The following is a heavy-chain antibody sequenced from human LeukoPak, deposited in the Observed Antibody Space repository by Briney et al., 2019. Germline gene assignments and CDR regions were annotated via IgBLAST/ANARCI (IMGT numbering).Heavy chain of an antibody. V-gene: IGHV3-11*04. CDR2: ISSSGSTI. CDR1: GFTFSVYY. Sequence: PGGSLRLSCAASGFTFSVYYMSWIRQAPGKGLEWVSYISSSGSTIYYADSVKGRFTISRDNSKNTLYLQMNSLRAEDTAVYYCARDLHMVRGVVGYWGQGTLVTVSS. J-gene: IGHJ4*02. D-gene: IGHD3-10*01. CDR3: ARDLHMVRGVVGY.